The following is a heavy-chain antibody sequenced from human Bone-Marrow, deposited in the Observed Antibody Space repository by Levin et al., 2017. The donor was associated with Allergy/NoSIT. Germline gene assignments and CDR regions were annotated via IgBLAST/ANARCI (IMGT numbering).Heavy chain of an antibody. D-gene: IGHD3-3*01. J-gene: IGHJ5*02. CDR2: IVVGSGNT. V-gene: IGHV1-58*01. CDR3: AADPALYDFWSGYYIRFDP. Sequence: SVKVSCKASGFTFTSSAVQWVRQARGQRLEWIGWIVVGSGNTNYAQKFQERVTITRDMSTSTAYMELSSLRSEDTAVYYCAADPALYDFWSGYYIRFDPWGQGTLVTVSS. CDR1: GFTFTSSA.